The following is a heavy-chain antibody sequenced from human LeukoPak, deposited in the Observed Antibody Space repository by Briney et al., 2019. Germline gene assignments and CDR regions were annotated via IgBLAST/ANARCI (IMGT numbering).Heavy chain of an antibody. V-gene: IGHV4-61*05. J-gene: IGHJ5*02. CDR2: IYTSGST. CDR1: GGSISSSSYY. CDR3: ARRDYYDSSGYYPASSFNP. Sequence: SETLSLTCTVSGGSISSSSYYWGWIRQPPGKGLEWIGRIYTSGSTTYNPSLKSRVTMSVDTSKSQFSLNLMSVTAADTAVYYCARRDYYDSSGYYPASSFNPWGQGTLVTVSS. D-gene: IGHD3-22*01.